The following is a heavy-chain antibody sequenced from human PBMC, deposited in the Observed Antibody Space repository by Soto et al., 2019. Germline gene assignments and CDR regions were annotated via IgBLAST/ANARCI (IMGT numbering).Heavy chain of an antibody. CDR1: GGSISSYY. D-gene: IGHD6-13*01. V-gene: IGHV4-59*01. J-gene: IGHJ6*02. CDR2: IYYSGST. CDR3: ARIAAPGTGLGYYYYYGMDV. Sequence: SETLSLTCTVSGGSISSYYWSWIRQPPGKGLEWIGYIYYSGSTNYNPSLKSRVTISVDTSKNQFSLKLSSVTAADTAVYYCARIAAPGTGLGYYYYYGMDVWGQGTTVTVSS.